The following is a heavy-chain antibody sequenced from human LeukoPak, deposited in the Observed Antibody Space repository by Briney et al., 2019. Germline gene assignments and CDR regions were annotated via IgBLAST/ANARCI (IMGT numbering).Heavy chain of an antibody. CDR2: IYHSGST. V-gene: IGHV4-38-2*02. CDR3: AVSTPDSWSGYYDWGAFDI. CDR1: GYSISSGYY. Sequence: SETLSLTCTVSGYSISSGYYWGWIRPPPGKGLEWIGNIYHSGSTYYNPSLKSRVTISVDTSKNQFSLKLSSVTAADTAVYYCAVSTPDSWSGYYDWGAFDIWGQGTMVTVSS. J-gene: IGHJ3*02. D-gene: IGHD3-3*01.